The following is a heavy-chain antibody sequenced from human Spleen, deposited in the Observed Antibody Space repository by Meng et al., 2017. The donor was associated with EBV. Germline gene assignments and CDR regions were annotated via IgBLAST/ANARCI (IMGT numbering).Heavy chain of an antibody. CDR3: ARAGSFLGIIDS. Sequence: AQLQQWGAGLLKPSETLSLPCAVYGGSFNDYYWTWIRQPPGKGLEWIGEINHSGITNYNPSLKSRVTISVDTSKNQFSLKLSSVTAADTAVYYCARAGSFLGIIDSWGQGTLVTVSS. CDR1: GGSFNDYY. CDR2: INHSGIT. V-gene: IGHV4-34*01. J-gene: IGHJ5*01. D-gene: IGHD2/OR15-2a*01.